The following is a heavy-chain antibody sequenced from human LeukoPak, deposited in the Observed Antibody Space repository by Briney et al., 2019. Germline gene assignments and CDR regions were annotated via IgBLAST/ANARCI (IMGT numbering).Heavy chain of an antibody. D-gene: IGHD6-19*01. J-gene: IGHJ4*02. V-gene: IGHV4-39*01. Sequence: SETLSLTCTVSGGSISSSTYYWGWMRQPPGKGLEWIGSIYYSGTTYYNPSLKSRVTISADTSKNQFSLKLSSVTAADTAVYYCAGGRSSVLGYWGQGTLVTVSS. CDR1: GGSISSSTYY. CDR2: IYYSGTT. CDR3: AGGRSSVLGY.